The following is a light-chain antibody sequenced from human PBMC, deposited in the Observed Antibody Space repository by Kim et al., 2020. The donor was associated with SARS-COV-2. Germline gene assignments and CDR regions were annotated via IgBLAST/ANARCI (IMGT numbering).Light chain of an antibody. CDR3: QQFNRYPLT. V-gene: IGKV1-9*01. CDR1: QDIHNY. Sequence: ASVGDRVTISCRASQDIHNYLAWLQQKPGEAPTVLIYGASTLQSGVPSRFSGSGSGTDFTLTISSLQPEDLATYYCQQFNRYPLTFGGGTKVDIK. J-gene: IGKJ4*01. CDR2: GAS.